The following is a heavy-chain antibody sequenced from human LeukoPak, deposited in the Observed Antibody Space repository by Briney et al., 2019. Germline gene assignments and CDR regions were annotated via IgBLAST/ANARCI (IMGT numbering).Heavy chain of an antibody. CDR2: IYPGDSET. V-gene: IGHV5-51*01. Sequence: GESLKISCNGSGYSFTSYWIGWVGQIPGKGLDWIGIIYPGDSETRYSPPFQGQVTISADKSISTAYLQGSSLKASDTAMYYCARHVSLLWFGELLGWFDPWGQGTLVTVSS. J-gene: IGHJ5*02. D-gene: IGHD3-10*01. CDR3: ARHVSLLWFGELLGWFDP. CDR1: GYSFTSYW.